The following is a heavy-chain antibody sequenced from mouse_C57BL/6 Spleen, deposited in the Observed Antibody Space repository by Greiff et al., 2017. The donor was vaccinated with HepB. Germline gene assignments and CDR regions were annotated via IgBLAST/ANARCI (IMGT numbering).Heavy chain of an antibody. CDR2: INPNNGGT. Sequence: EVQLQQSGPELVKPGASVKMSCKASGYTFTDYNMHWVKQSHGKSLEWIGYINPNNGGTSYNQKFKGKATLTVNKSSSTAYMELRSLTSEDSAVYYCAGIYSKEAWFAYWGQGTLVTVSA. V-gene: IGHV1-22*01. D-gene: IGHD2-5*01. CDR3: AGIYSKEAWFAY. CDR1: GYTFTDYN. J-gene: IGHJ3*01.